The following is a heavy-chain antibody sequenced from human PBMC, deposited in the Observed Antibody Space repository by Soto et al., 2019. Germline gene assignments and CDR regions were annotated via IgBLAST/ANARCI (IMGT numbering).Heavy chain of an antibody. CDR1: GNTVPNYA. D-gene: IGHD3-16*01. J-gene: IGHJ5*02. Sequence: ASVKVSCKASGNTVPNYAIHWVRQAPGQRLEWMGWINAGNGNTKYSQKFQGRVTITRDTSASTAYMELSSLRSEDTAVYYCAGRNGLGKFLDPWGQGILVTVSS. V-gene: IGHV1-3*01. CDR2: INAGNGNT. CDR3: AGRNGLGKFLDP.